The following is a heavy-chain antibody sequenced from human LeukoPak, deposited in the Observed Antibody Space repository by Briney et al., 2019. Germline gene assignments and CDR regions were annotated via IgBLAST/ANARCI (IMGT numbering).Heavy chain of an antibody. CDR2: IYYSGST. J-gene: IGHJ3*02. CDR3: ARVDYDSSGYYCAFDI. V-gene: IGHV4-59*01. CDR1: GGSISSYY. D-gene: IGHD3-22*01. Sequence: SETLSLTCTVSGGSISSYYWSWIRQPPGKGLEWIGYIYYSGSTNYNPSLKSRVTISVDTSKNQFSLKLSSVTAADTAVYYCARVDYDSSGYYCAFDIWGQGTMVTVSS.